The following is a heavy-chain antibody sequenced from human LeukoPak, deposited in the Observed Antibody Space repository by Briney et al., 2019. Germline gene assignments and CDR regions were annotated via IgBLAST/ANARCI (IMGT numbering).Heavy chain of an antibody. J-gene: IGHJ5*02. D-gene: IGHD3-10*01. CDR3: ARSDYYGSGSYGAEGYNWFDP. V-gene: IGHV4-34*01. CDR1: GGSFSGYY. Sequence: SEPLSLTCAVYGGSFSGYYWSWLRQPTGKGVEWIGQINHSGSTNYNPSLKSRVTISVDTSKNQFSLKLSSVTAADTAVYYCARSDYYGSGSYGAEGYNWFDPWGQGTLVTVSS. CDR2: INHSGST.